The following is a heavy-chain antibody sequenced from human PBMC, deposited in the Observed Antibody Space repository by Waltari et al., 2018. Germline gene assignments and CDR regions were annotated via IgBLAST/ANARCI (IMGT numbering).Heavy chain of an antibody. CDR3: AKDANPYGDYWGGWFDP. CDR2: ISYDGSNK. V-gene: IGHV3-30*18. D-gene: IGHD4-17*01. Sequence: QVQLVESGGGVVQPGRSLRLSCAASGFTFSSYGMHWVRQAPGKGLEWVAVISYDGSNKYYADSVKGRFTISRDNSKNTRYLQMNSLRAEDTAVYYCAKDANPYGDYWGGWFDPWGQGTLVTVSS. CDR1: GFTFSSYG. J-gene: IGHJ5*02.